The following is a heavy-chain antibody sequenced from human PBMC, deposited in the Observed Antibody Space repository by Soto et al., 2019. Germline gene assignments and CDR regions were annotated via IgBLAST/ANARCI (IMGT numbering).Heavy chain of an antibody. CDR2: IYQSGSA. V-gene: IGHV4-30-2*06. J-gene: IGHJ6*02. CDR3: ARAFYGVDL. CDR1: GCSITSGGYS. Sequence: TLSLTCAVSGCSITSGGYSWSWIRQSPGQGLEWIGYIYQSGSAFYNPSLKTRATILVDRSKNQFSLNLTSVTAADAAVYYCARAFYGVDLWGQGTTVTVSS.